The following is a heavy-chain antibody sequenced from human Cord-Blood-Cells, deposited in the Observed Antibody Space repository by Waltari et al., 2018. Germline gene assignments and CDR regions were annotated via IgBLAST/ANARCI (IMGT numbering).Heavy chain of an antibody. D-gene: IGHD6-19*01. J-gene: IGHJ4*02. CDR2: IIPIFGTA. Sequence: QVQMVQSGAEVKKPGSSVKVSCKASGGTFSSYAISWVRQAAGQGLEWMGGIIPIFGTANYAQKFQGRVTITADESTSTAYMELSSLRSEDTAVYYCASSRRTGYSSGWYDYWGQGTLVTVSS. CDR3: ASSRRTGYSSGWYDY. V-gene: IGHV1-69*01. CDR1: GGTFSSYA.